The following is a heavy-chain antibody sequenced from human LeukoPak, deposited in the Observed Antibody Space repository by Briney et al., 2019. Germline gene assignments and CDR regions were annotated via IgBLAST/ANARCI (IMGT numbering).Heavy chain of an antibody. CDR2: IKKDGSEK. Sequence: GGSLRLSCAASGFTLSSYWMSWVRQAPGKGLEWVANIKKDGSEKYYVDAVKGRFTISRDNAKSSLYLQMNSLRAEDTAIYYCARDLSGVTGYTYGRGIDYWGQGTLVTVSS. CDR3: ARDLSGVTGYTYGRGIDY. V-gene: IGHV3-7*01. D-gene: IGHD5-18*01. CDR1: GFTLSSYW. J-gene: IGHJ4*02.